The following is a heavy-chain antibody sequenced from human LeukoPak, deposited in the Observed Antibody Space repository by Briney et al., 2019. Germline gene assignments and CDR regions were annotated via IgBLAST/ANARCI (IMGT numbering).Heavy chain of an antibody. CDR3: ARAGLGAIFYAFDI. V-gene: IGHV4-30-2*01. D-gene: IGHD1-26*01. J-gene: IGHJ3*02. CDR1: GGSISSGGYY. Sequence: PSQTLSLTCTVSGGSISSGGYYWSWIRQPPGKGLEWIGYIYHSGSTYYNPSLKSRVTISVDRSKNQFSLKLSSVTAADTAVYYCARAGLGAIFYAFDIWGQGTMVTVSS. CDR2: IYHSGST.